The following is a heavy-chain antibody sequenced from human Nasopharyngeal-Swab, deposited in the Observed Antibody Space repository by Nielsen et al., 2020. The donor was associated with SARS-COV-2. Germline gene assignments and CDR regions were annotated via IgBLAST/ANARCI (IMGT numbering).Heavy chain of an antibody. J-gene: IGHJ5*02. CDR2: IYHSGST. Sequence: SETLSLTCTVSGGSISSSSYYWGWIRQPPGKGLEWIGEIYHSGSTNYNPSLKSRVTISVDKSKNQFSLKLSSVTAADTAVYYCARGVPITLVGVVSSGGNQFDPWGQGTLVTVSS. V-gene: IGHV4-39*07. CDR1: GGSISSSSYY. D-gene: IGHD3-3*01. CDR3: ARGVPITLVGVVSSGGNQFDP.